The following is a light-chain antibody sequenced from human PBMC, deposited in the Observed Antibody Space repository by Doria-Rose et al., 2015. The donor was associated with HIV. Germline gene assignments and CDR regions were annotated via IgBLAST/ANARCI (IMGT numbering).Light chain of an antibody. V-gene: IGKV1-39*01. CDR1: QTVSTY. J-gene: IGKJ1*01. CDR3: QQYDNAPPIT. CDR2: AAS. Sequence: IQMTQSPSSLSASIGDSVTIACRASQTVSTYLNWFQQEPGKAPKLLIYAASRLQRGVPSRFSGSGSGTDFTLTISSLQPGDIATYYCQQYDNAPPITFGQGTKVEIK.